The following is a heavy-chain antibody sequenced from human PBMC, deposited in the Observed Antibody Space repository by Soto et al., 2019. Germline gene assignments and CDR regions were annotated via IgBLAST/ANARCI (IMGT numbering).Heavy chain of an antibody. J-gene: IGHJ4*02. Sequence: ASVKVSCKASGFTFTSSAVQWVRQARGQRLEWIGWIVVGSGNTNYAQKFQERVTITRDMSTSTAYMELSSLRSEDTAVYYCARDSKSGSPSCDYWGQGTLVTSPQ. CDR3: ARDSKSGSPSCDY. V-gene: IGHV1-58*01. CDR2: IVVGSGNT. D-gene: IGHD1-26*01. CDR1: GFTFTSSA.